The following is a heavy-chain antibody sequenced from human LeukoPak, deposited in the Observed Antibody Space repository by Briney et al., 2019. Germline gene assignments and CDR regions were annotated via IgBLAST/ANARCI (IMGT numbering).Heavy chain of an antibody. V-gene: IGHV4-61*01. CDR2: KYYSGST. J-gene: IGHJ4*02. CDR3: ARGRSYVFAFDS. Sequence: SETLSLTCAISGVSINTCCYYWSWIRQPPGKGLEWIGYKYYSGSTRYNSSLRSRLTISLDTSKNQFSLRLSSVTAGDTAVYYCARGRSYVFAFDSWGPGTLVIVSS. CDR1: GVSINTCCYY. D-gene: IGHD3-16*01.